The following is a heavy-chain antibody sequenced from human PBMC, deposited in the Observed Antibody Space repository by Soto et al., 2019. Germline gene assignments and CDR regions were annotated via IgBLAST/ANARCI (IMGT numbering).Heavy chain of an antibody. J-gene: IGHJ4*02. Sequence: ASVKVSCKASGYTFTGYYMHWVRQAPGQGLEWMGWINPNSGGTNYAQKFQGRVTMTRDTSISTAYMELSRLRSDDTAVYYCARDPYGYSSGSHDYWGQGTLVTVSS. CDR2: INPNSGGT. D-gene: IGHD6-19*01. CDR1: GYTFTGYY. V-gene: IGHV1-2*02. CDR3: ARDPYGYSSGSHDY.